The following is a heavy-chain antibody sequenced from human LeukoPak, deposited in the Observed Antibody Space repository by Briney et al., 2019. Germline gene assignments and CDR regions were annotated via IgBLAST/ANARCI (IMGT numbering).Heavy chain of an antibody. J-gene: IGHJ3*02. D-gene: IGHD6-19*01. CDR3: ARGAAGYSSGWYSGAFDI. V-gene: IGHV3-66*01. CDR2: IYSGGDT. Sequence: GGSLRLSCAASGLTVSNNYMSWVRQVPGKGLEWVSVIYSGGDTYYTDSVKGRFTISRDNSKNTLYLQMNSLRAEDTAVYFCARGAAGYSSGWYSGAFDIWGQGTMVTVSS. CDR1: GLTVSNNY.